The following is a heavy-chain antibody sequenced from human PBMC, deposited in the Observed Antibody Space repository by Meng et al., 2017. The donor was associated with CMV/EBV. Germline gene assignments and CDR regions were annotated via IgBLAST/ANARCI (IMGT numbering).Heavy chain of an antibody. J-gene: IGHJ6*02. CDR3: AHRRSEYYYYGMDV. CDR1: GFSLSTSGVG. CDR2: IYWNDDK. V-gene: IGHV2-5*01. D-gene: IGHD1-26*01. Sequence: LVKPTQTLTLTCTFSGFSLSTSGVGVGWIRQPPGKALEWLALIYWNDDKRYSPSLKSRLTITKDTSKNQVVLTMTNMDPVDTATYYCAHRRSEYYYYGMDVWGQGTTVTVSS.